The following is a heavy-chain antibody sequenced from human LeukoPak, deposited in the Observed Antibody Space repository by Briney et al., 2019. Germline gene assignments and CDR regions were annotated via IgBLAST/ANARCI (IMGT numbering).Heavy chain of an antibody. CDR3: ARAPDYGDYVFDY. Sequence: GGSLRLSCAASGFTFSDHYMDWVRRAPGKGLEWVGRTRNKANSYTTEYAASVKGRFTVSRDDSKNSLYLQMNSLKTEDTAMYYCARAPDYGDYVFDYWGQGTLVTVSS. J-gene: IGHJ4*02. V-gene: IGHV3-72*01. CDR2: TRNKANSYTT. CDR1: GFTFSDHY. D-gene: IGHD4-17*01.